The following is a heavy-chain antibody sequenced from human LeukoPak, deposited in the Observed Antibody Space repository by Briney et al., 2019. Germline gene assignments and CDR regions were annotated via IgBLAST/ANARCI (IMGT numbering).Heavy chain of an antibody. J-gene: IGHJ4*02. D-gene: IGHD2-2*01. CDR1: GGSISSGSYY. Sequence: SETLSLTCTVSGGSISSGSYYWGWIRQPPGKGLEWIGSIYYSGSTYYNPSLKSRVTISVDTSKNQFSLKLSSVTAADTAVYYCARYEVGYQLLPYYFDYWGQGTLVTVSS. V-gene: IGHV4-39*01. CDR2: IYYSGST. CDR3: ARYEVGYQLLPYYFDY.